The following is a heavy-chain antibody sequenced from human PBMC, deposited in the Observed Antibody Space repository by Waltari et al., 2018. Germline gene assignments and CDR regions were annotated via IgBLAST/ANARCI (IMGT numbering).Heavy chain of an antibody. CDR2: IWYDGSNK. Sequence: QVQLVESGGGVVQPGRSLRLSCAASGFTFSSYGMHWVRQAPGKGVEWVAVIWYDGSNKYYADSVKGRFTISRDNSKNTLYLQMNSLRAEDTAVYYCAKDFDYGALRGAFDIWGQGTMVTVSS. CDR1: GFTFSSYG. D-gene: IGHD4-17*01. J-gene: IGHJ3*02. V-gene: IGHV3-33*06. CDR3: AKDFDYGALRGAFDI.